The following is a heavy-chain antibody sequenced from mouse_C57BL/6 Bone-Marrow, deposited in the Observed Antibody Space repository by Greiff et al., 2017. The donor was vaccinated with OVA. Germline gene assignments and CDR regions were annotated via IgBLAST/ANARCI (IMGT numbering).Heavy chain of an antibody. CDR1: GFTFTDYY. V-gene: IGHV7-3*01. CDR2: IRNKANGYTT. J-gene: IGHJ3*01. D-gene: IGHD2-2*01. CDR3: ARYGYDGGLFAY. Sequence: EVQGVESGGGLVQPGGSLSLSCAASGFTFTDYYMSWVRQPPGKALEWLGFIRNKANGYTTEYSASVKGRFTISRDNSQRILYLQMNALRAEDSATYYCARYGYDGGLFAYWGQGTLVTVST.